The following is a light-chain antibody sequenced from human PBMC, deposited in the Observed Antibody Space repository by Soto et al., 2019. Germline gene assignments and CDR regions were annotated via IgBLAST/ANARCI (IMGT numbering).Light chain of an antibody. CDR1: SSDVGGYNY. J-gene: IGLJ1*01. CDR2: DVT. V-gene: IGLV2-14*03. CDR3: SSYARSSSLV. Sequence: QSALTQPVSVSGSPGQSITISCTGTSSDVGGYNYVSWYQQHPDIAPKLMIYDVTNRPSGVSNRFSGSKSGNTASLTISGFQAEDEADYYCSSYARSSSLVFGTGTKVTVL.